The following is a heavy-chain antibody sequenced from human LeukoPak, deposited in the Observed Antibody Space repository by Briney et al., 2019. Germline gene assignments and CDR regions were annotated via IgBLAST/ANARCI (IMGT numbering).Heavy chain of an antibody. CDR2: IYYSGST. CDR3: ARVGGSGSNKEVYFDY. V-gene: IGHV4-31*03. D-gene: IGHD3-10*01. CDR1: GGSISSGGYY. J-gene: IGHJ4*02. Sequence: PSGTLSLTCTVSGGSISSGGYYWSWIRQHPGKGLEWIGYIYYSGSTYYNPSLKSRVTISVDTSKNQFSLKLSSVTAADTAVYYCARVGGSGSNKEVYFDYWGQGTLVTVSS.